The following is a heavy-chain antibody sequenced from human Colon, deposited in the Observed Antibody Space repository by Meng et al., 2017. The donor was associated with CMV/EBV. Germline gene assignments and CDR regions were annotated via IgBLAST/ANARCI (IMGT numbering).Heavy chain of an antibody. CDR2: IGIVSGKT. J-gene: IGHJ4*02. V-gene: IGHV1-58*01. Sequence: SVKVSCKASGFNFIESGVQWVRQGRGERLEWIGWIGIVSGKTNYAPDFQERVTITRDMSASTVYMELNSLKSEDTAVYYCARVHSSTSYDLDYWGQGTLVTGSS. D-gene: IGHD2-2*01. CDR3: ARVHSSTSYDLDY. CDR1: GFNFIESG.